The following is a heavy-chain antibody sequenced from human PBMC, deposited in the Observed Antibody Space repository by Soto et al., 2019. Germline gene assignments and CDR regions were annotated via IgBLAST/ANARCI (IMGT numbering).Heavy chain of an antibody. CDR2: ISGSGGST. CDR3: AKAPLYCTNGVCYTSYYYYYMDV. D-gene: IGHD2-8*01. Sequence: GGSLRLSCAASGFTFSNYAMSWVRQAPGKGLEWVSTISGSGGSTYYADSVKGRFTISRDNSKNTLYLQMNSLRAEDTAVYYCAKAPLYCTNGVCYTSYYYYYMDVWGKGTTVTVSS. V-gene: IGHV3-23*01. CDR1: GFTFSNYA. J-gene: IGHJ6*03.